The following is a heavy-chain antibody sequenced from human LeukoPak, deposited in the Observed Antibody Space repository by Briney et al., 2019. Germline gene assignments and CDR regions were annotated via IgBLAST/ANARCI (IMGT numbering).Heavy chain of an antibody. J-gene: IGHJ4*02. Sequence: GGSLRLSCAASGFTFSGYAMHWVRQAPGKGLEWVAVIPYDGSNDYYADSVKGRFTISRDNSKNTLYLQTNSLRAEDTAVYYCATNGPGIAVAGYVDYWGQGTLVTVSS. D-gene: IGHD6-19*01. V-gene: IGHV3-30-3*01. CDR3: ATNGPGIAVAGYVDY. CDR2: IPYDGSND. CDR1: GFTFSGYA.